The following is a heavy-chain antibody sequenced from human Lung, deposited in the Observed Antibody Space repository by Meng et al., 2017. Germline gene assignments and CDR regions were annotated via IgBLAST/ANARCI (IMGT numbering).Heavy chain of an antibody. CDR2: INNGGST. Sequence: GLLQQWGAGLLKPSETLSLTGVDAGGSFSDSYWSWIRQPPGKGLELIGEINNGGSTNYNPSLESRATIAVDTSQNNLSLKLSSVTAADSAVYYCARGPTTMAHDFDYWGQGTLVTVSS. CDR3: ARGPTTMAHDFDY. D-gene: IGHD4-11*01. V-gene: IGHV4-34*01. CDR1: GGSFSDSY. J-gene: IGHJ4*02.